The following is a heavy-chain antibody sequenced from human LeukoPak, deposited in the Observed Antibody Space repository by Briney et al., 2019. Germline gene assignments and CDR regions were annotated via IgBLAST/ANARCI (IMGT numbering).Heavy chain of an antibody. CDR2: ISTGGSTT. V-gene: IGHV3-48*02. CDR1: EFAFSTYN. D-gene: IGHD4-23*01. Sequence: GGSLRLSCAASEFAFSTYNMNWVRQAPGKGLEWVSYISTGGSTTYYADSVKGRFTISRDNVENSLYLQMNSLRDEDTAVYYCARVAAGYSVNYFDYWGQGTLVTVSS. J-gene: IGHJ4*02. CDR3: ARVAAGYSVNYFDY.